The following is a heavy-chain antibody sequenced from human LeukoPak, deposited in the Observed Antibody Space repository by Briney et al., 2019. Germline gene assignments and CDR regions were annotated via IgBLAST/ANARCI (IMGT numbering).Heavy chain of an antibody. CDR1: GGTFSSYA. CDR3: ARARGQQLVLLGY. Sequence: ASVKVSCKASGGTFSSYAISWVRQAPGQGLEWMGRIIPIFGTANYAQKFQGRVTITTDESASTAYMELSSLRSEDTAVYYCARARGQQLVLLGYWGQGTLVTVSS. D-gene: IGHD6-13*01. CDR2: IIPIFGTA. J-gene: IGHJ4*02. V-gene: IGHV1-69*05.